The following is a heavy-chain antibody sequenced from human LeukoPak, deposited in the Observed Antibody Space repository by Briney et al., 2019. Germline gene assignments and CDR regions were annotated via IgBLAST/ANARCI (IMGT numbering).Heavy chain of an antibody. D-gene: IGHD2-2*01. Sequence: ASVKVSCKASGYTFTSYGISWVRQAPGQGLEWMGWISAYNGNTNYAQKLQGRVTMTTDTSTSTAYMELRSLRSDDTAVYYCATPVPHASDPSLYYYYMDVWGKGTTVTISS. CDR2: ISAYNGNT. J-gene: IGHJ6*03. CDR1: GYTFTSYG. V-gene: IGHV1-18*01. CDR3: ATPVPHASDPSLYYYYMDV.